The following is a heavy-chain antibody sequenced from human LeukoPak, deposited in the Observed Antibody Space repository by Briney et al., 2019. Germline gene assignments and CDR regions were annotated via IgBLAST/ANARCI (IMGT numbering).Heavy chain of an antibody. CDR3: ASRYCRGGNCTGVGAFEI. Sequence: SETLSLTCTVSGYSISSGYYWGWIRQPPGKGLEWIGSIYHSGSTYYNPSLKSRVTISVDTSKNQFSLKLSSVTAADTAVYYFASRYCRGGNCTGVGAFEIWGQRKIVTVS. J-gene: IGHJ3*02. V-gene: IGHV4-38-2*02. CDR2: IYHSGST. CDR1: GYSISSGYY. D-gene: IGHD2-15*01.